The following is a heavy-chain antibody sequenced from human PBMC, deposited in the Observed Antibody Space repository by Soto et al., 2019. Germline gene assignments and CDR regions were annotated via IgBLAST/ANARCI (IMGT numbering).Heavy chain of an antibody. CDR1: GFTVSSNY. V-gene: IGHV3-66*01. CDR3: ARDPLSIAVADTS. D-gene: IGHD6-19*01. CDR2: IYSGGST. Sequence: PGGSLRLSCAASGFTVSSNYMSWVRQAPGKGLEWVSVIYSGGSTCYADSVKGRFTISRDNSKNTLYLHMNSLRAEDTAVYYCARDPLSIAVADTSWGQGT. J-gene: IGHJ5*02.